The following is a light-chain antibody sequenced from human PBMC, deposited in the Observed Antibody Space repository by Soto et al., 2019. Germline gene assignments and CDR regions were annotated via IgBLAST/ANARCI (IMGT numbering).Light chain of an antibody. Sequence: QLVLTQSPSASASLGASVKLTCTLSSGHSSYAIAWHQQQPEKGPRYLMKLNSDGSHNKGDGIPDRFSGSSSGAERYLTISRLQSEDEADYYCQTWGTGIVVFGGGTKVTVL. CDR3: QTWGTGIVV. J-gene: IGLJ2*01. CDR2: LNSDGSH. V-gene: IGLV4-69*01. CDR1: SGHSSYA.